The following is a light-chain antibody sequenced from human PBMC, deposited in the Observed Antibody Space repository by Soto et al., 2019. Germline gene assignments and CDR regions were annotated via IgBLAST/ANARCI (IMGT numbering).Light chain of an antibody. CDR3: TQRSTWSWT. V-gene: IGKV3-11*01. J-gene: IGKJ1*01. Sequence: EIVLTQSPATLSLSPGARATLSCRAGQSVSSYLAWYQQKPGQAPRLLIYDASNRATGIPARFSGSGSGTDFTLTISSLEPEDFAVYYCTQRSTWSWTSGQGTKVEIK. CDR2: DAS. CDR1: QSVSSY.